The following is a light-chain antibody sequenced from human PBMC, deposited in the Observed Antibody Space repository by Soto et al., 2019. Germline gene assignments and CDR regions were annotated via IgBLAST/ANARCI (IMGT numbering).Light chain of an antibody. V-gene: IGKV3-11*01. J-gene: IGKJ1*01. CDR2: DAS. Sequence: EIVLTQSPATLSLSPGDRATLSCRASQRVSSYLAWYQQKPGQAPRLLIYDASNRATGIPARFSGSGSGTDFPLTISSLEPEDFAVYYCQQRSNWPRTFGQGTKVEIK. CDR1: QRVSSY. CDR3: QQRSNWPRT.